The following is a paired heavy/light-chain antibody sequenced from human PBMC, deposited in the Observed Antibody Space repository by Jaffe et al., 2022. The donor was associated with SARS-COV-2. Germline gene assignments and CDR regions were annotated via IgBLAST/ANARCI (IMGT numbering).Light chain of an antibody. CDR2: GAS. Sequence: EIVLTQSPGTLSLSPGERATLSCRASQSFSSTYLAWYQQKPGQAPRLLIYGASSRATGIPDRFSGSGSGTDFTLTISRLEPEDFAVYYCQQYGSSPYTFGLGTKLEIK. CDR1: QSFSSTY. J-gene: IGKJ2*01. CDR3: QQYGSSPYT. V-gene: IGKV3-20*01.
Heavy chain of an antibody. D-gene: IGHD5-18*01. Sequence: EVQLLESGGGLVQPGGSLRLSCATSGFTFSRYAMNWVRQAPGKGLEWVSGISGSGGSTSYADSVKGRFTISRDNSKYTLYLQMNSLRAEDTAVYYCAREIGPVGYDYFDYWGQGTLVTVSS. J-gene: IGHJ4*02. CDR3: AREIGPVGYDYFDY. CDR2: ISGSGGST. CDR1: GFTFSRYA. V-gene: IGHV3-23*01.